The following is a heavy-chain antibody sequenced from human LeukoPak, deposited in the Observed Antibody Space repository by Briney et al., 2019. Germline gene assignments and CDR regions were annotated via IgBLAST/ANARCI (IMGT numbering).Heavy chain of an antibody. J-gene: IGHJ4*02. CDR1: GSTFSSYS. CDR3: ARRNYYGSGSLGRPFDY. V-gene: IGHV3-48*02. CDR2: ISISSSTI. D-gene: IGHD3-10*01. Sequence: PGGSLRLSCAASGSTFSSYSMNWGRQAPGKGLERGSYISISSSTIDYADSVKGRFTISRDNAKNSLYLQMNSLRDEDTAVYYCARRNYYGSGSLGRPFDYWGQGTLVTVSS.